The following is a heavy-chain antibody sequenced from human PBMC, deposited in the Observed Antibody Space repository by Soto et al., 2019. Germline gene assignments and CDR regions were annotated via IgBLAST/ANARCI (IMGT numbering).Heavy chain of an antibody. D-gene: IGHD6-6*01. V-gene: IGHV3-23*01. Sequence: GGSLSLSCAASGFTFNMYWMHWVRQAPGEGQGLRRGLEWVSAISGSGGSTYYADSVKGRFTISRDNSKNTLYLQMNSLRAEDTAVYYCAKHALFIAAPTNWFDPWGQGTLVTVSS. CDR1: GFTFNMYW. J-gene: IGHJ5*02. CDR3: AKHALFIAAPTNWFDP. CDR2: ISGSGGST.